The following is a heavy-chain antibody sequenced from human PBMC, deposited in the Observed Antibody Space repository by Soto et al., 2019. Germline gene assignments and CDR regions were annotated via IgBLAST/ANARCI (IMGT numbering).Heavy chain of an antibody. V-gene: IGHV3-73*01. Sequence: GGSLRLSCAASGFTFSGSAMHWVRQASGKGLEWVGRIRSKANSYATAYAASVKGRFTISRDDSKITVYMQMNSLKTEETAVYYCTRSRGYCSGGSCYHFDYWGQGTLVTVSS. CDR3: TRSRGYCSGGSCYHFDY. D-gene: IGHD2-15*01. CDR1: GFTFSGSA. CDR2: IRSKANSYAT. J-gene: IGHJ4*02.